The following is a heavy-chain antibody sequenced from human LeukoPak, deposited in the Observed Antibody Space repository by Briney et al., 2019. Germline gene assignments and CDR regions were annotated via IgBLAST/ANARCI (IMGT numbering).Heavy chain of an antibody. CDR3: ARHWFYGSGELDY. V-gene: IGHV4-59*08. D-gene: IGHD3-10*01. CDR2: IYYSGST. Sequence: SQTLSLTCTVSGGSISSYYWSWIRQPPGKGLEWIGYIYYSGSTNYNPSLYSRVTISVDTSKNQFSLKLSSVTAADTAVYYCARHWFYGSGELDYWGQGTLVTVSS. J-gene: IGHJ4*02. CDR1: GGSISSYY.